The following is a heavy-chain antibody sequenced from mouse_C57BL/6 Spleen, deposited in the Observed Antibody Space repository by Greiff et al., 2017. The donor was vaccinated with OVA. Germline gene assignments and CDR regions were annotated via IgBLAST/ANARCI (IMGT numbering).Heavy chain of an antibody. CDR3: ARWPDAAY. Sequence: QVQLKESGAELARPGASVKMSCKASGYTFTSYTMHWVKQRPGQGLEWIGYINPSSGYTKYNQKFKDKATLTADKSSSTAYVQLSSLTSEDSAVYYCARWPDAAYWGQGTLVTVSA. J-gene: IGHJ3*01. V-gene: IGHV1-4*01. CDR1: GYTFTSYT. CDR2: INPSSGYT.